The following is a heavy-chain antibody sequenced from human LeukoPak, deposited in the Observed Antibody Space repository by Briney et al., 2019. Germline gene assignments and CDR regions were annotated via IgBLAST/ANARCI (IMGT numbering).Heavy chain of an antibody. V-gene: IGHV3-23*01. CDR2: ISGSGGST. CDR3: ANESPFFDY. J-gene: IGHJ4*02. Sequence: PGRSLRLSCAASGFTFSSYAMSWVRQAPGKGLEWVSVISGSGGSTHYADSVKGRFTISRDNSKNTLYLQMNGLRAEDTAVYYCANESPFFDYWGQGTLVTVSS. CDR1: GFTFSSYA.